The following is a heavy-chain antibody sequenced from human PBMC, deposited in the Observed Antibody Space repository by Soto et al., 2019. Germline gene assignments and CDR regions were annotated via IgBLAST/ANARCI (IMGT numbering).Heavy chain of an antibody. Sequence: QVQLVESGGGLVKPGGSLRLSCAASGFTFSDYYISWIRQAPGKGLEWVSYVSGSGGTTHYADSVKGRFTISRDNAKNSLYLQMNGLRAEDTAVYYCARDYYGSRTYYFDYWGQGTLVTVSS. V-gene: IGHV3-11*01. CDR2: VSGSGGTT. CDR1: GFTFSDYY. D-gene: IGHD3-22*01. J-gene: IGHJ4*02. CDR3: ARDYYGSRTYYFDY.